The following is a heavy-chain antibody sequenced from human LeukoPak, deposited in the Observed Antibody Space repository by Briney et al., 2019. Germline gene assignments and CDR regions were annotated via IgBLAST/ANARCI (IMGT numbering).Heavy chain of an antibody. CDR2: INHSGST. Sequence: SETLSLTCAVYGGSFSGYYWSWIRQPPGKGLEWIGEINHSGSTNYNPSLKSRVTISVDTSKNQFSLKLSSVTAADTAVYYCAQSGDFWSGYRSFDYWGQGTLVGVSS. D-gene: IGHD3-3*01. J-gene: IGHJ4*02. CDR1: GGSFSGYY. CDR3: AQSGDFWSGYRSFDY. V-gene: IGHV4-34*01.